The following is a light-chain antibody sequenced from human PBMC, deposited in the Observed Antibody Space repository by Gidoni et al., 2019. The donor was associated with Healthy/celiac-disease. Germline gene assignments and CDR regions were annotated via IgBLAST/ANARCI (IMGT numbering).Light chain of an antibody. V-gene: IGLV1-40*01. CDR3: QSYDSSLSGDVV. Sequence: QSVLTQPPSVSGAPGPRVTISCPGSTSNIGAGYDVPWYQQLPGTAPKLLIYGNSNRPSGVPDRFSGSKSGTSASLAITGLQAEDEADYYCQSYDSSLSGDVVFGGGTKVTVL. J-gene: IGLJ2*01. CDR1: TSNIGAGYD. CDR2: GNS.